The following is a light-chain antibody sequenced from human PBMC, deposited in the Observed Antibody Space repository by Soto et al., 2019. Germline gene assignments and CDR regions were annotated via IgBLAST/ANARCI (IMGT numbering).Light chain of an antibody. V-gene: IGKV1-5*01. Sequence: DIQMTQSPSTLSASVGDRVTITCRASQSISTWLAWYQQKPGEAPKVLIYGASSLESGVPSRFSGSGSGTEFTLTISSLQPDDFATYYCQQYKNYLTFGPGTKVDIK. J-gene: IGKJ3*01. CDR1: QSISTW. CDR3: QQYKNYLT. CDR2: GAS.